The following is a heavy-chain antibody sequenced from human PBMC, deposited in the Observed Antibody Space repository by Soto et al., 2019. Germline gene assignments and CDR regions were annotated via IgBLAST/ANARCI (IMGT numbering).Heavy chain of an antibody. CDR2: INAGNGNT. CDR1: GCTFTSYA. Sequence: ASVKVSCKASGCTFTSYAMHWVRQAPGQRLEWMGWINAGNGNTKCSQKFQDRVTITRDTSASTAYMELSSLRAEDTAVYYCAKDPGLDNQYYFDYWGQGTLVTVSS. V-gene: IGHV1-3*01. CDR3: AKDPGLDNQYYFDY. D-gene: IGHD1-1*01. J-gene: IGHJ4*02.